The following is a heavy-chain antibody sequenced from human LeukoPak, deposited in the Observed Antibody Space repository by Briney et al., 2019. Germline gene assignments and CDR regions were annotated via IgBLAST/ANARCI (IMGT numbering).Heavy chain of an antibody. Sequence: GGSLRLSCAASGFTFSSYWMSWVRQAPGKGLEWVANIKQDGSEKYYVDSVKGRFTISRDNAKNSLYLQMNSLRAEDTAVYYCARDRGGSGWLLHYYGMDVWGQGTTVTVSS. V-gene: IGHV3-7*01. CDR3: ARDRGGSGWLLHYYGMDV. CDR1: GFTFSSYW. CDR2: IKQDGSEK. J-gene: IGHJ6*02. D-gene: IGHD6-19*01.